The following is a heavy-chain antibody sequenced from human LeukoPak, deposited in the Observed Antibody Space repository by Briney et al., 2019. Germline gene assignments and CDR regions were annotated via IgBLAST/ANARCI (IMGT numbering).Heavy chain of an antibody. CDR2: INHSGST. CDR1: GGSFSGCY. J-gene: IGHJ6*02. D-gene: IGHD2-2*01. V-gene: IGHV4-34*01. CDR3: ASLIVVVPANYYYYGMDV. Sequence: SETLSLTCAVYGGSFSGCYWSWIRQPPGKGLEWIGEINHSGSTNYNPSLKSRVTISVDTSKNQFSLKLSSVTAADTAVYYCASLIVVVPANYYYYGMDVWGQGTTVTVSS.